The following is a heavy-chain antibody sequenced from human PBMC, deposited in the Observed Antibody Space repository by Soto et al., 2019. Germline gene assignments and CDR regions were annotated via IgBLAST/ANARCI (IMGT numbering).Heavy chain of an antibody. CDR1: GYTFTGYY. CDR2: INPNSGGT. V-gene: IGHV1-2*02. Sequence: GASVKVSCKASGYTFTGYYMHWVRQAPGQGLEWMGWINPNSGGTNYAQKFQGRVTMTRDTSISTAYMELSRLRSDDTAVYYCARDLVVVPADNYIHFDYWGPGTLVTVSS. D-gene: IGHD2-2*01. J-gene: IGHJ4*02. CDR3: ARDLVVVPADNYIHFDY.